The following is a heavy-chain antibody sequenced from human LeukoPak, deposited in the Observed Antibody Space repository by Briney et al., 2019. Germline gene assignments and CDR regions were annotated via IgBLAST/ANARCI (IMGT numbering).Heavy chain of an antibody. CDR3: ANYNYGTLGFDY. V-gene: IGHV1-18*01. CDR2: ISAYNGNT. J-gene: IGHJ4*02. Sequence: ASVKVSCKASGYIFTEHHINWVRQAPGQGLEWMGWISAYNGNTKYAQKLQGRVTMTTDTSTSTAYMELRSLRSDDTAVYYCANYNYGTLGFDYWGQGTLVTVSS. D-gene: IGHD5-18*01. CDR1: GYIFTEHH.